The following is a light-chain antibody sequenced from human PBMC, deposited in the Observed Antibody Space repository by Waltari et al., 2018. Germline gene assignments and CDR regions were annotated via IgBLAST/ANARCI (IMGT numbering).Light chain of an antibody. CDR2: GAS. V-gene: IGKV3-15*01. CDR1: QSVSSN. Sequence: EIVMTQSPATLSVSLGERATLSCRASQSVSSNLAWYQQKPGQAPRLLIYGASTRATGIPARFSGSGSGTEFTLTISSLQSEDFAVYYCLQYNDWPPLSFGQGTKPE. CDR3: LQYNDWPPLS. J-gene: IGKJ2*01.